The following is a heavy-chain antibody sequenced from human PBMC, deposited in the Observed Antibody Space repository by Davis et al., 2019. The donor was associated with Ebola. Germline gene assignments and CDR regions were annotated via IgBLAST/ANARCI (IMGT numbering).Heavy chain of an antibody. J-gene: IGHJ3*02. CDR1: GFTFSSYA. CDR2: ISGSGGST. CDR3: ATLPRGYYSDAFDI. D-gene: IGHD3-22*01. Sequence: PGGSLRLSCAASGFTFSSYAMSWVRQAPGKGLEWVSAISGSGGSTYYADSVKGRFTISRDKSKNTLYLQMNSLRAEDTAVYDCATLPRGYYSDAFDIWGQGTMVTVSS. V-gene: IGHV3-23*01.